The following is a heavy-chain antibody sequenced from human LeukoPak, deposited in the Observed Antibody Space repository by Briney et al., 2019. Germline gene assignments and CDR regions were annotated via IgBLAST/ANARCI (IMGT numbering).Heavy chain of an antibody. CDR3: ARVREDDYGDHNDY. CDR1: GGPISTYY. V-gene: IGHV4-59*08. J-gene: IGHJ4*02. CDR2: IYYTGSS. Sequence: PSETLSLTCTVSGGPISTYYWSWIRQSPGKGLEWIGYIYYTGSSSYNPSLRGRVSISVGTSKNQFSLKLSSVTAADTAVYYCARVREDDYGDHNDYWGQGTLVTVSS. D-gene: IGHD4-17*01.